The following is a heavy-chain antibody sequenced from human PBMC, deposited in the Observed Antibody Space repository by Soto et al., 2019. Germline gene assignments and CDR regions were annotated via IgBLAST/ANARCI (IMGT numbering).Heavy chain of an antibody. V-gene: IGHV3-74*01. Sequence: EVQLVESGGGLVQTGGSLRLSCAASVFTFSSYWMHWVRQAPGKGVVWVSRINGDGGSTNYADSVKGRFTISRDNAKNTVYLQVDSLRAEDTAVYYCARGLYLKYGQDYWGQGTLVTVSS. CDR1: VFTFSSYW. D-gene: IGHD2-2*01. CDR2: INGDGGST. J-gene: IGHJ4*02. CDR3: ARGLYLKYGQDY.